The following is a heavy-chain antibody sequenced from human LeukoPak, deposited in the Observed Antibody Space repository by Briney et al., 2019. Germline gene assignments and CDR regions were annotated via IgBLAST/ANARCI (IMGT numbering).Heavy chain of an antibody. D-gene: IGHD3-10*01. CDR2: IFYSGST. J-gene: IGHJ5*02. CDR3: ARVIWVRGVAGPLDP. Sequence: SETLSLTCTVSGGSVSSTSHHWDWIRQPPGQGLEWIGSIFYSGSTYYSPSLKSRVTISVDTSKNQFSLKLSSVTAADTAVYYCARVIWVRGVAGPLDPWGRGTLVTVSS. V-gene: IGHV4-39*01. CDR1: GGSVSSTSHH.